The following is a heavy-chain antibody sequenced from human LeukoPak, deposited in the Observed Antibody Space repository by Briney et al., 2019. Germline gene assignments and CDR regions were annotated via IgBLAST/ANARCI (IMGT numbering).Heavy chain of an antibody. CDR1: GFTFSSYG. Sequence: GGSLRLSCAASGFTFSSYGMSWVRQAPGKGLEWVSAISGSGGSTYYADSVKGRFTISRDNSKNTLYLQMNSLRAEDTAVYYCAKFPSRIAVAGSGYWGQGTLVTVSS. CDR2: ISGSGGST. V-gene: IGHV3-23*01. CDR3: AKFPSRIAVAGSGY. J-gene: IGHJ4*02. D-gene: IGHD6-19*01.